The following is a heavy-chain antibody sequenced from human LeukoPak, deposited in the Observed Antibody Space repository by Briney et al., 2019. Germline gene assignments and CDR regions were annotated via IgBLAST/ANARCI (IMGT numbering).Heavy chain of an antibody. CDR3: ARAAPTKYSGSYRWFDP. Sequence: SETLSLTGTVSGGSISSYYWSWIRQPPGKGLEWIGYIYYSGSTNYNPSLKSRVTISVDTSENQFSLELTSVTAADTAVYYCARAAPTKYSGSYRWFDPWGQGTLVTVSS. CDR1: GGSISSYY. CDR2: IYYSGST. V-gene: IGHV4-59*12. J-gene: IGHJ5*02. D-gene: IGHD1-26*01.